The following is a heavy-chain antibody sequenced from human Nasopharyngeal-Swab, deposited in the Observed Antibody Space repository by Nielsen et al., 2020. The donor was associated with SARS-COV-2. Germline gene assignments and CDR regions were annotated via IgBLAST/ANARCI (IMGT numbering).Heavy chain of an antibody. CDR3: ALAILSSSWYGAGDY. CDR1: GYTFTSYG. Sequence: ASVKVSCNASGYTFTSYGISWVRQAPGQGVEWMGWISAYNGNTNYAQKLQGRVTMTTDTSTSTAYMELRSLRSDDTAVYYCALAILSSSWYGAGDYWGQGTLVTVSS. J-gene: IGHJ4*02. V-gene: IGHV1-18*01. CDR2: ISAYNGNT. D-gene: IGHD6-13*01.